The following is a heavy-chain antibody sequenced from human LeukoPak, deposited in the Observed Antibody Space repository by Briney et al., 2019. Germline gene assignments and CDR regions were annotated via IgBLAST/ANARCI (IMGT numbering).Heavy chain of an antibody. Sequence: SKTLSLTCSVSGDSISSYYWSWIRQPPGKGLEWIGYIYYSGSTNYNPSLKSRVTISVDTSKNQFSLRLSSMTAADTAVYYCARRGQGGYSSTWYFDYWGQGTLVTVSS. CDR1: GDSISSYY. J-gene: IGHJ4*02. D-gene: IGHD6-13*01. CDR2: IYYSGST. V-gene: IGHV4-59*08. CDR3: ARRGQGGYSSTWYFDY.